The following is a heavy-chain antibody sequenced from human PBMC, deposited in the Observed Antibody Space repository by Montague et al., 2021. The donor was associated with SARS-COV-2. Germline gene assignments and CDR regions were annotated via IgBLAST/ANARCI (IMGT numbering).Heavy chain of an antibody. CDR3: ARGMIRGVTTPFDY. Sequence: SETLSLTCSVSSGSIISSGYYWGWIRQPPGKELEWIGNIYYSGTTYYNPSLQSRGTISVGTSKNHLSLRLSSMTAADTAVYFCARGMIRGVTTPFDYWGQGSQVTVSS. CDR1: SGSIISSGYY. CDR2: IYYSGTT. D-gene: IGHD3-10*01. V-gene: IGHV4-39*02. J-gene: IGHJ4*02.